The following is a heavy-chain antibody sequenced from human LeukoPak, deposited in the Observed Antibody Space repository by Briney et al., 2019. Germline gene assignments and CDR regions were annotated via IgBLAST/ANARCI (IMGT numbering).Heavy chain of an antibody. D-gene: IGHD6-13*01. CDR3: ARAAYSSTWYSRYFDL. CDR2: IGTAGEI. J-gene: IGHJ2*01. CDR1: GFTFRSYD. Sequence: PGGSLRLSCAASGFTFRSYDMHWVRQATVKGLEWVSGIGTAGEIYYPGSVKGRFTISRENAKNSLYLQMNSLRAGDTAVYYCARAAYSSTWYSRYFDLWGRGTLVTVSS. V-gene: IGHV3-13*01.